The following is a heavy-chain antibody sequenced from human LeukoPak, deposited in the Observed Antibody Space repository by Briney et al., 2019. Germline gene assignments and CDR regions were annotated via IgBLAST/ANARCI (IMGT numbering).Heavy chain of an antibody. CDR3: ARGSGPKYYDFWSGYFLYFDY. CDR2: IYYSGST. V-gene: IGHV4-39*07. Sequence: SETLSLTCTVSGGSLSSSSYYWGWIRQPPGKGLGWIGSIYYSGSTYYNPSLKSRVTISVDKSKNQFSLKLGSVTAADTAVYYCARGSGPKYYDFWSGYFLYFDYWGQGTLVTVSS. D-gene: IGHD3-3*01. CDR1: GGSLSSSSYY. J-gene: IGHJ4*02.